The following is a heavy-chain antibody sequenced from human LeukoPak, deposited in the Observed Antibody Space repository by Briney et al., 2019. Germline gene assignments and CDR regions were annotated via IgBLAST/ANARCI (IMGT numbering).Heavy chain of an antibody. CDR2: IYTSGST. CDR1: GGSISSYY. D-gene: IGHD1-20*01. J-gene: IGHJ5*02. CDR3: ARMVGDHNWSDPVGPNNWFDP. V-gene: IGHV4-4*09. Sequence: SETLSLTCTVSGGSISSYYWNWIRQPPGKGLEWIGSIYTSGSTNYNPSLRSRVTISVDTSKNQFSLKLTSVTAADTAVYYCARMVGDHNWSDPVGPNNWFDPWGQGTLVTVSS.